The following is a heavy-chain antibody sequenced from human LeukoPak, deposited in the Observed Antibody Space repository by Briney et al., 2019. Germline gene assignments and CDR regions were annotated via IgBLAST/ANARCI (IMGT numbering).Heavy chain of an antibody. Sequence: ASVKVSCKASGYTFTGYYMHWVRQAPGQGLEWMGWINPNSGGTNYAQKFRGRVTMTRDTSISTAYMELSRLRSDDTAVYYCAREALWFGEGIQYYMDVWGKGTTVTVSS. CDR3: AREALWFGEGIQYYMDV. D-gene: IGHD3-10*01. V-gene: IGHV1-2*02. CDR2: INPNSGGT. J-gene: IGHJ6*03. CDR1: GYTFTGYY.